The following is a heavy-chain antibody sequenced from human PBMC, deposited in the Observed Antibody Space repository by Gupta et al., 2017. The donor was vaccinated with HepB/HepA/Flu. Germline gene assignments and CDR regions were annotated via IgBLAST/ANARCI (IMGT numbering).Heavy chain of an antibody. J-gene: IGHJ4*02. D-gene: IGHD2-15*01. CDR2: RRPGGKNQ. Sequence: QVQLVESGGGVLQPGSPLRLSCAASGLKFRDCGIHWVRQAPGKGLEWVAHRRPGGKNQWDADSVKGRFTISRDDSKNTVYLQLSSLRAEDTSRYDWARDGSWWNPGDFWGQGAPVTVSS. CDR1: GLKFRDCG. CDR3: ARDGSWWNPGDF. V-gene: IGHV3-33*01.